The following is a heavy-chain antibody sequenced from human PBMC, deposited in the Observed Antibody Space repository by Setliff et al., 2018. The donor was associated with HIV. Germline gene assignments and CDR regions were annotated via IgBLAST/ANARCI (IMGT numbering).Heavy chain of an antibody. CDR2: MFRTGTS. V-gene: IGHV4-38-2*01. CDR1: GYSIRSGYY. CDR3: ATVYGTRYLDY. Sequence: KTSETLSLTCAVSGYSIRSGYYWGWIRQSPGKGLEWIGTMFRTGTSYYNPSLTSRVTISQDTSKNQFSLELTSVTAADTAVYYCATVYGTRYLDYWGQGKLVTVSS. J-gene: IGHJ4*02. D-gene: IGHD4-17*01.